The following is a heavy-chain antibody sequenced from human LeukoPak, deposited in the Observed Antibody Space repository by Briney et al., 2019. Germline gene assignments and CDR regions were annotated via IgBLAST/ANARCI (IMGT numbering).Heavy chain of an antibody. J-gene: IGHJ3*02. CDR2: IYYSGNT. V-gene: IGHV4-30-4*01. CDR1: GGSISSGDYY. D-gene: IGHD3-10*01. Sequence: PSETLSLTCTVSGGSISSGDYYWSWIRQPPGKGLEWIGYIYYSGNTYYNPSLKSRVTISVDTSKNQFSLKLSSVTAADTAVYYCARTPAVRGAPGSRIAFDIWGQGTMVTVSS. CDR3: ARTPAVRGAPGSRIAFDI.